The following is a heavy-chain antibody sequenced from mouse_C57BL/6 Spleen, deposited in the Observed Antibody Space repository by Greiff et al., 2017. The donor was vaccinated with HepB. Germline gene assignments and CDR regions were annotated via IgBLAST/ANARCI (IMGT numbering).Heavy chain of an antibody. CDR2: IYPGDGDT. J-gene: IGHJ1*03. Sequence: VQLKESGPELVKPGASVKISCKASGYAFSSSWMNWVKQRPGKGLEWIGRIYPGDGDTNYNGKFKGKATLTADKSSSTAYMQLSSLTSEDSAVYFCARFVENWYFDVWGTGTTVTVSS. V-gene: IGHV1-82*01. CDR3: ARFVENWYFDV. CDR1: GYAFSSSW.